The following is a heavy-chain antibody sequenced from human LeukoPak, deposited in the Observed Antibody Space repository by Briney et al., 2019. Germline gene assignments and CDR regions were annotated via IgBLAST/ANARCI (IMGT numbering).Heavy chain of an antibody. V-gene: IGHV5-51*01. J-gene: IGHJ4*02. CDR2: IYPGDSDA. CDR1: GYSFTNYW. D-gene: IGHD3-22*01. Sequence: GESLKISCKGSGYSFTNYWIGWVRQMPGKGLEWMGIIYPGDSDARYTPSFQGQVTISVDESISTAYLQWSSLKASDTAMYYCARPDMTMLVDYWGQGTLVTVSS. CDR3: ARPDMTMLVDY.